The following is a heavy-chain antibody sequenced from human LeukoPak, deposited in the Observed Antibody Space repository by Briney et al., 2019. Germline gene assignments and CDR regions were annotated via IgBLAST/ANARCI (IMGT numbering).Heavy chain of an antibody. CDR3: ARPNLYYDSSGPRAGAFDX. Sequence: PSETLSLTCTVSGGSISSSSYYWGWIRQPPGKGLEWIGYIYYSGSTNYNPSLKSRVTISVDTSKNQFSLKLSSVIAADTAVYYCARPNLYYDSSGPRAGAFDXXXQGTMVTVSS. CDR2: IYYSGST. J-gene: IGHJ3*02. D-gene: IGHD3-22*01. CDR1: GGSISSSSYY. V-gene: IGHV4-61*05.